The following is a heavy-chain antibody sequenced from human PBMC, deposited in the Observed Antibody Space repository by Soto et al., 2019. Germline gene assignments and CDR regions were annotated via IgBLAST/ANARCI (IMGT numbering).Heavy chain of an antibody. J-gene: IGHJ4*02. D-gene: IGHD6-19*01. CDR2: IIPIFGTA. CDR1: GGTFSSYA. Sequence: QVQLVQSGAEVKKPGSSVKVSCKASGGTFSSYAISWVRQAPGQGLEWMGGIIPIFGTANYAQKFQGRVTITADESTSTAYMELSSLRSEDTAVYYCASSGRDRYSSGGGDFDYWGQGTLVTVSS. V-gene: IGHV1-69*01. CDR3: ASSGRDRYSSGGGDFDY.